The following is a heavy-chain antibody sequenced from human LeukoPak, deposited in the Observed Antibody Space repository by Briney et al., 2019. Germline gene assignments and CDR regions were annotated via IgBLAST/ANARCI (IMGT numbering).Heavy chain of an antibody. D-gene: IGHD5-18*01. V-gene: IGHV3-48*01. J-gene: IGHJ3*02. CDR1: GFTFSGYS. CDR3: ARVVDTPMVLFGAFDI. Sequence: GGSLRLSCAASGFTFSGYSMNCVRLAPGRGLEWVSYISTNSRNIYYADSVKGRFTISRDNAKNSLYLQMNSLRAEDSAVYYCARVVDTPMVLFGAFDIWGQGTVVTVSS. CDR2: ISTNSRNI.